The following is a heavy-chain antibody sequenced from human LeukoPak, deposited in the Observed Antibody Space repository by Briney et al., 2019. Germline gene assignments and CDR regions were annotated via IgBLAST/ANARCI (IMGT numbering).Heavy chain of an antibody. CDR1: GFTFSSYA. J-gene: IGHJ4*02. D-gene: IGHD3-10*01. Sequence: GGSLRLSCEASGFTFSSYAIRWVRQAPGTGLEWVSSIPGSGGATYYADSVRGRFSISRDSSKNTVYLQMNSLRDEDTAVYYCAKDQKVVVRGVIWLGVSDYWGQGTLVTVSS. CDR3: AKDQKVVVRGVIWLGVSDY. CDR2: IPGSGGAT. V-gene: IGHV3-23*01.